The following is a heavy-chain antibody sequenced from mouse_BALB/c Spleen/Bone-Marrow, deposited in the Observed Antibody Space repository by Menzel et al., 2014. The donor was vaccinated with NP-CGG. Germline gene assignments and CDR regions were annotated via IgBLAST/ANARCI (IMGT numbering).Heavy chain of an antibody. CDR2: IDPSDSYT. D-gene: IGHD1-3*01. Sequence: QVQPQQSGAEFVKPGASVKLSCKASGYTFTTYWMHWVKQRPGQGLEWIGQIDPSDSYTNYSQKFKGKATLTVDKSSSTAYMQLSSLSSEDSAVYYCARGGDNYAWFPYWGQGTLVTVSA. J-gene: IGHJ3*01. V-gene: IGHV1-69*02. CDR3: ARGGDNYAWFPY. CDR1: GYTFTTYW.